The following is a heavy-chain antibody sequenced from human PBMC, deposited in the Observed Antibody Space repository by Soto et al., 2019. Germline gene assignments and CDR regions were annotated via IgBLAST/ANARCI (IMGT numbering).Heavy chain of an antibody. V-gene: IGHV4-59*01. CDR2: IYYSGST. J-gene: IGHJ4*02. Sequence: SQTLSCTGTVSGGSISSYYWSWFRHPPGKRLEWIGYIYYSGSTNYNPSLKSRVTISVDTSKNQCSLKLSSVTAAYTAVYYRARTTQYYDSTGFFSRSFECWRQGTMVIASS. CDR1: GGSISSYY. CDR3: ARTTQYYDSTGFFSRSFEC. D-gene: IGHD3-22*01.